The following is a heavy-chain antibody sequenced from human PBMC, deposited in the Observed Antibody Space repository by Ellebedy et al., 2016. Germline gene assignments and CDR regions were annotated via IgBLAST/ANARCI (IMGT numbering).Heavy chain of an antibody. CDR3: ARHVEMDWFDP. CDR1: YW. V-gene: IGHV5-51*01. CDR2: IYPGDSDT. J-gene: IGHJ5*02. Sequence: YWSWIRQPPGKGLEWMGIIYPGDSDTRYSPSFQGQVTISADKSISTAYLQWSSLKASDTAMYYCARHVEMDWFDPWGQGTLVTVSS. D-gene: IGHD5-24*01.